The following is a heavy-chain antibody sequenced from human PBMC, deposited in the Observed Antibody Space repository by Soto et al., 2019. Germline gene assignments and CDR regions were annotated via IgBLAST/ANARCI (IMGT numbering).Heavy chain of an antibody. J-gene: IGHJ6*02. CDR1: AFSLSTGGVA. D-gene: IGHD2-21*02. Sequence: QITLKESGPTLVKPTQTLTLTCTFSAFSLSTGGVAVGWIRQPPGKALEWLALIYWDDDKRYSPSLRSWLTINKDNSKNQVVLTMTNMDPVDTSTYYCIQSRCGGDCLQSYASYYYYGMDVWGQWTTVTVSS. CDR2: IYWDDDK. V-gene: IGHV2-5*02. CDR3: IQSRCGGDCLQSYASYYYYGMDV.